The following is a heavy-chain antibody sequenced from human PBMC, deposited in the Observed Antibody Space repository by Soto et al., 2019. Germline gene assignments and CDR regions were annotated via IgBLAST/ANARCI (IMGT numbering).Heavy chain of an antibody. V-gene: IGHV4-39*01. CDR3: ARLPENYYYYMDV. Sequence: SSETLSLTCTVSGGSISSSSYYWGWIRQPPGKRLEWIGSIYYSGSTYYNPSLKSRVTISVDTSKNQFSLKLSSVTAADTAVYYCARLPENYYYYMDVWGKGTTVTVSS. CDR1: GGSISSSSYY. J-gene: IGHJ6*03. CDR2: IYYSGST.